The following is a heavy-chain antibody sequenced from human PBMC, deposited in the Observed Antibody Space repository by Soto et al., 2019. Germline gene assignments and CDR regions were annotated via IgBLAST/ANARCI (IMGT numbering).Heavy chain of an antibody. J-gene: IGHJ6*02. V-gene: IGHV1-8*02. CDR3: SREVNFYGLDV. CDR2: MNPNNGNT. Sequence: ASVKVSCKASGYTFTXYGISWVRQAPGQGLEWMGWMNPNNGNTGYAQKVQGRVTMTRNTSMSTAYMELSSLRSEDTAVYYCSREVNFYGLDVWGQGTTVTVSS. CDR1: GYTFTXYG.